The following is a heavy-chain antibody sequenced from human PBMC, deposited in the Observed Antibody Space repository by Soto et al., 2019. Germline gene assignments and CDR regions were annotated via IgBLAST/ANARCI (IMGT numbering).Heavy chain of an antibody. Sequence: QVQLVQSGAEVKKPGASVKVSCKASGYTFTSYAMHWVRQAPGQRLEWMGWINAGNGNTKYSQKFQGRVTITRDTSGATAKRELSSLKSEDTVVYYCAGVFGGWSYFDYWGQGPLVTVPS. V-gene: IGHV1-3*01. CDR3: AGVFGGWSYFDY. CDR2: INAGNGNT. J-gene: IGHJ4*02. CDR1: GYTFTSYA. D-gene: IGHD6-19*01.